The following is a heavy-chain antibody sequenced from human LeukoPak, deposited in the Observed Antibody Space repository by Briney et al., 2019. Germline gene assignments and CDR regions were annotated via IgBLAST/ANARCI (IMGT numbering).Heavy chain of an antibody. CDR1: GFTFSSYW. CDR2: IKQDGSEK. CDR3: ARDRAHYYYYCMDV. V-gene: IGHV3-7*01. J-gene: IGHJ6*03. Sequence: AGGSLRLSCAASGFTFSSYWMSWVRQAPGKGLEWVANIKQDGSEKYYVDSVKGRFTISRDNAKNSLYLQMNSLRAEDTAVYYCARDRAHYYYYCMDVWGKGTTVTVSS.